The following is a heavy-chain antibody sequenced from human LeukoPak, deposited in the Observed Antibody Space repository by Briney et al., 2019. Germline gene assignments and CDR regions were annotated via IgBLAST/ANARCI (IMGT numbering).Heavy chain of an antibody. CDR2: FYYSGRT. J-gene: IGHJ4*02. Sequence: WETLTLTCTVSGGTISSSSYYWGWIRQPPGQELEWIGRFYYSGRTYYNPSLKSRVTISVDTFKNQCSLELSSVTAAITGVYYCARDLFGEHYPIDYWGQGTLVTVSS. V-gene: IGHV4-39*01. CDR3: ARDLFGEHYPIDY. D-gene: IGHD3-10*02. CDR1: GGTISSSSYY.